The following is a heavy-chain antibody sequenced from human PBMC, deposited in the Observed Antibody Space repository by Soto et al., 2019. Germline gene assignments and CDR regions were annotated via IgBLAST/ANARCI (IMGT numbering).Heavy chain of an antibody. CDR1: GFTSSDYY. D-gene: IGHD6-13*01. CDR3: ARAGYSRSLTFDP. J-gene: IGHJ5*02. Sequence: GGSLRLSCAASGFTSSDYYMSWIRQAPGKGLEWVSYISSSSSYTNYADSVKGRFTISRDNAKNSLYLQMNSLRAEDTAVYYCARAGYSRSLTFDPWGQGNLVTVSS. CDR2: ISSSSSYT. V-gene: IGHV3-11*06.